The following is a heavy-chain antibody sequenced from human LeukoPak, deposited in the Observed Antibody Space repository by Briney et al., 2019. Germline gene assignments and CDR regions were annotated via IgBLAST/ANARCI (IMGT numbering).Heavy chain of an antibody. CDR1: GCTFSSYA. J-gene: IGHJ3*02. V-gene: IGHV1-69*05. CDR3: ASPPGYCSSTSCYDHDAFDI. CDR2: IFPIFGTA. Sequence: ASVKVSCKASGCTFSSYAISWVRQAPGQGLEWMGGIFPIFGTANYAQKFQGRVTITTDKSTSTAYMELSSLRSEDTAADYCASPPGYCSSTSCYDHDAFDIWGQGTMVTVSS. D-gene: IGHD2-2*01.